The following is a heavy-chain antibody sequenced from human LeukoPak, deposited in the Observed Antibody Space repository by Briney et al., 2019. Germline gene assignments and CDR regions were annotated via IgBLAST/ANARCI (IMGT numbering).Heavy chain of an antibody. V-gene: IGHV3-21*04. CDR2: ISSSSSNI. Sequence: PGGSLRLSCAASGFTFSSYGMHWVRQAPGKGLEWVSSISSSSSNIYYADSVKGRFTISRDNSKNTLYLQMNSLRAEDTAVYYCAKDRQGPVDYWGQGTLVTVSS. CDR3: AKDRQGPVDY. J-gene: IGHJ4*02. CDR1: GFTFSSYG.